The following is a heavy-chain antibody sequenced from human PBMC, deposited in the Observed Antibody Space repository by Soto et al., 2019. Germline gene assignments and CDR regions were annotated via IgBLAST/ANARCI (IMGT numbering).Heavy chain of an antibody. CDR1: GYIFTSYG. CDR2: ISAHNGNT. V-gene: IGHV1-18*01. D-gene: IGHD4-17*01. J-gene: IGHJ4*02. CDR3: ARGRYGDY. Sequence: QAHLVQSGPEVKKPGASVKVSCKGSGYIFTSYGIAWVRQAPGQGLEWMGWISAHNGNTEYAQKFQGRVTVTRDTSTSTAYLELGILSSDDTALYDFARGRYGDYWGQGALVTVSS.